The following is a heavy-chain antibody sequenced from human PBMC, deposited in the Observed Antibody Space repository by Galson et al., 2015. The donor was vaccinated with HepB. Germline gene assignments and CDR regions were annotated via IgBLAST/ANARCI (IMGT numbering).Heavy chain of an antibody. D-gene: IGHD2-21*01. CDR2: IYWDDDK. J-gene: IGHJ4*02. V-gene: IGHV2-5*02. CDR1: GFSITTAGVG. CDR3: AHRPLTFRYDAGGNWNYFDA. Sequence: PALVKPTQTLTLTCTLSGFSITTAGVGVGWIRQPPGRALEWLGIIYWDDDKHYSPTPKNRVAITKDTSKNLVVLTMTNMDPIDTGTYFCAHRPLTFRYDAGGNWNYFDAWGPGMLVTVSS.